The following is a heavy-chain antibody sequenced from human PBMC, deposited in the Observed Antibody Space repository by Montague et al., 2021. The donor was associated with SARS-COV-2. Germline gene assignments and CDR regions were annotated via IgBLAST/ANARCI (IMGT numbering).Heavy chain of an antibody. D-gene: IGHD2/OR15-2a*01. CDR2: IYYGGSS. Sequence: SETLSLTCNVSGDSMSGYYWTWIRQIPGKGLEWIGYIYYGGSSNYNPSLKSRVTIPVGSAKNQFSLKLTSVTAADTAVYYCARDLPPSRPRNPVWGQGTLVTVSS. CDR3: ARDLPPSRPRNPV. V-gene: IGHV4-59*01. CDR1: GDSMSGYY. J-gene: IGHJ4*02.